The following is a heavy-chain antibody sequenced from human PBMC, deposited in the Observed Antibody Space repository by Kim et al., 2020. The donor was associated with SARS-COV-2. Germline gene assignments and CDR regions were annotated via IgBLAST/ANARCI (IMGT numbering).Heavy chain of an antibody. CDR1: GFTFSSYG. D-gene: IGHD2-15*01. CDR2: ISYDGDKK. V-gene: IGHV3-30*18. CDR3: AKDIKTGLGGSLGYAMDV. Sequence: GGSLRLSCAASGFTFSSYGMHWARQAPGKWLEWVAVISYDGDKKYFADSVQGRFTISRDNFKNTLYLQMNSRRAEDTAMYYCAKDIKTGLGGSLGYAMDVWGHGTTVTVSS. J-gene: IGHJ6*02.